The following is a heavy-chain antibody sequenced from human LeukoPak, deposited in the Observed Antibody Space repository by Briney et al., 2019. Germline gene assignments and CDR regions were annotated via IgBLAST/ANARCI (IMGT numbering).Heavy chain of an antibody. CDR2: INTQGTYT. J-gene: IGHJ4*02. CDR1: GITFSSYW. D-gene: IGHD2-15*01. CDR3: VIDLGDYNDF. Sequence: GGSLRLSCAVSGITFSSYWMHWVRQDPGRGLLWVSRINTQGTYTNYADSVKGRFTISRDNAENALYLQMSSLRADDTAVYYCVIDLGDYNDFWGQGTLVSVSS. V-gene: IGHV3-74*01.